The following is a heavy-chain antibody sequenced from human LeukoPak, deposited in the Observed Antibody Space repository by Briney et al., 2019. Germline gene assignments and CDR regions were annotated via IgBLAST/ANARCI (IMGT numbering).Heavy chain of an antibody. V-gene: IGHV3-9*01. Sequence: GGSLRLSCAASGFTFDDYAMHWVRQAPGKGLEWVSGISWNSGSIGYADSVKGRFTISRDNAKNSLYLQMNSLRAEDTALYYCAKDSTAWIQLGNDYWGQGTLVTVSS. CDR1: GFTFDDYA. J-gene: IGHJ4*02. D-gene: IGHD5-18*01. CDR3: AKDSTAWIQLGNDY. CDR2: ISWNSGSI.